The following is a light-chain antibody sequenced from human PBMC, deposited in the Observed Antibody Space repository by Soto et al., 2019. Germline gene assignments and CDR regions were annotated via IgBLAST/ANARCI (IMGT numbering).Light chain of an antibody. CDR1: QSVRSY. J-gene: IGKJ5*01. CDR2: DTS. Sequence: EIVLTQSPATLSLSPGETATLSCRASQSVRSYLAWYQQEPGQAPRLLIYDTSNRATGIPPRFSGSGSETDFTLTITSLESEDFAVYYCQQRYQWPPITFGQGTRLEIK. CDR3: QQRYQWPPIT. V-gene: IGKV3-11*01.